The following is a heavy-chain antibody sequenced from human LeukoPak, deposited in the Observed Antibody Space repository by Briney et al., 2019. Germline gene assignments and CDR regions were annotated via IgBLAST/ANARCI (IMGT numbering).Heavy chain of an antibody. Sequence: SETLSLTCAVYGGSFSGYYCSWIRQPLGKGLEWIGEINHSGSTNYNPSLKSRVTISVDTSKNHFSLKLSSVTAADTAVYYCASYCSSTSCYIPYAFDIWGQGTMVTVSS. CDR3: ASYCSSTSCYIPYAFDI. J-gene: IGHJ3*02. D-gene: IGHD2-2*02. CDR2: INHSGST. V-gene: IGHV4-34*01. CDR1: GGSFSGYY.